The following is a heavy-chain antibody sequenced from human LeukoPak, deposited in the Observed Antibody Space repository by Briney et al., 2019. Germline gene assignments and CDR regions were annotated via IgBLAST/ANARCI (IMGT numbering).Heavy chain of an antibody. V-gene: IGHV3-23*01. CDR3: AKERTIFALVPFSFDY. CDR2: ISGSGDNT. D-gene: IGHD3-3*01. J-gene: IGHJ4*02. Sequence: GGSLRLSCAASGFTFSRYAMNWVRQAPGKGLEWVSSISGSGDNTYYADSVKGRFTISRDNSKNTLYLQMNSLRAEDTAVYYCAKERTIFALVPFSFDYWGRGTLVTVSS. CDR1: GFTFSRYA.